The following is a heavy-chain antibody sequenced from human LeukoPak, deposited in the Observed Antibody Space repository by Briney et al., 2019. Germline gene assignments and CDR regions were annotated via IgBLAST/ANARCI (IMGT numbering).Heavy chain of an antibody. CDR3: ARVGDIGYFDY. V-gene: IGHV4-59*01. D-gene: IGHD3-10*01. J-gene: IGHJ4*02. CDR2: FLDSGST. CDR1: SASISGYY. Sequence: PSETLSLTCTVSSASISGYYWGWIRQPLGKGLEWIGDFLDSGSTNYNPSLKGRVSISVDTSKNQFSLKLRSVTAADTAVYYCARVGDIGYFDYWGQGALVTVSS.